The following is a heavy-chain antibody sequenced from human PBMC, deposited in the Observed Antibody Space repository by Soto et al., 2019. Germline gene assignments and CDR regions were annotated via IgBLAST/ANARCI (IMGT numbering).Heavy chain of an antibody. Sequence: SETLSLTCTVSGGSVSSGSYYWSWIRQPPGKGLEWIGYIYYSGSTNYNPSLKSRVTISVDTSKNQFSLKLSSVTAADTAVYYCARDRDGYNSRWGQGTLVTVSS. D-gene: IGHD5-12*01. J-gene: IGHJ4*02. CDR3: ARDRDGYNSR. CDR2: IYYSGST. V-gene: IGHV4-61*01. CDR1: GGSVSSGSYY.